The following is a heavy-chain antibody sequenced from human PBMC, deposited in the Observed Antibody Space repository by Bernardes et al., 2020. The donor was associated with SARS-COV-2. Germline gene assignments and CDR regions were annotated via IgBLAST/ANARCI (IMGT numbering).Heavy chain of an antibody. J-gene: IGHJ4*02. CDR3: ARGRLWFGEFVDY. Sequence: GESLKISCKGSGYSFTSYWIGWVRQMPGKGLEWMGIIYPGDSDTRYSPSFRGQVTISADKSISTAYLQWSSLKASDTAMYYCARGRLWFGEFVDYWGQGTLVTVSS. CDR1: GYSFTSYW. CDR2: IYPGDSDT. D-gene: IGHD3-10*01. V-gene: IGHV5-51*01.